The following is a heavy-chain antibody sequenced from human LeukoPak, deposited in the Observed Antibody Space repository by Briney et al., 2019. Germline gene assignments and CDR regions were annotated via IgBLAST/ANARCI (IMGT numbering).Heavy chain of an antibody. D-gene: IGHD3-3*01. J-gene: IGHJ4*02. CDR1: GGSFSGYY. CDR3: ARGRPTIFGVVIIFQPDYFDY. CDR2: INCSGST. Sequence: SETLSLTCAVYGGSFSGYYWSWIRRPPGKGLEWIGEINCSGSTNYNPSLKSRVTISVDTSKNQFSLKLSSVTAADTAVYYCARGRPTIFGVVIIFQPDYFDYWGQGTLVTVSS. V-gene: IGHV4-34*01.